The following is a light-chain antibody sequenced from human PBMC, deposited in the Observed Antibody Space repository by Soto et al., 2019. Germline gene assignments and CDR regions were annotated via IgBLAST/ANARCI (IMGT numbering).Light chain of an antibody. CDR1: QTISSW. CDR3: QQSYSTPIT. J-gene: IGKJ5*01. CDR2: AAS. V-gene: IGKV1-39*01. Sequence: DIQMTQSPSTLSRSVGDRVTITCRASQTISSWLAWYQQKPGNAPKVLIYAASNLQTGVPSRFSGSRSGTDFTLTINSLQPEDFATYSCQQSYSTPITFGQGTRLEIK.